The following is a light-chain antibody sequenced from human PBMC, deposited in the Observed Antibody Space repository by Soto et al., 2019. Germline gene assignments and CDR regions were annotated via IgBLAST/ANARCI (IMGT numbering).Light chain of an antibody. CDR3: SSYTSSSTV. CDR1: SSDVGGYNY. V-gene: IGLV2-14*01. Sequence: QSVLTQPASVSGSPGQSITIFCTGTSSDVGGYNYVSWYQQHPGKAPKLMIYDVSNRPSGVSNRFSGSKSGNTASLTISGLQAEDEADYYCSSYTSSSTVFGTGTKLTVL. CDR2: DVS. J-gene: IGLJ1*01.